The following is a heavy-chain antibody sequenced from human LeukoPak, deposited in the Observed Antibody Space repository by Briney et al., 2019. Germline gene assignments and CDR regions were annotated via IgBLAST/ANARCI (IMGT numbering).Heavy chain of an antibody. CDR3: ARDAYCSSTSCHGYNWFDP. D-gene: IGHD2-2*01. J-gene: IGHJ5*02. Sequence: GGSLRLSCAASGFTFSHDWMSWVRQAPGKGLEWVASIKQDGSGEHYVDSVKGRFTISRDNAKNSLYLQMNSLRAEDTAVYYCARDAYCSSTSCHGYNWFDPWGQGTLVTVSS. CDR1: GFTFSHDW. V-gene: IGHV3-7*01. CDR2: IKQDGSGE.